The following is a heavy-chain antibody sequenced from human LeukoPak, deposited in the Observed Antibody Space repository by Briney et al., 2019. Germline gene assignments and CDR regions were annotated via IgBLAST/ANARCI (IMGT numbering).Heavy chain of an antibody. D-gene: IGHD1-26*01. CDR1: GFTFSSYG. V-gene: IGHV3-30*02. CDR2: IRYDGSNK. J-gene: IGHJ4*02. CDR3: AKGIHSGSYFGY. Sequence: GESLKISCAASGFTFSSYGMHWVRQASGKGLEWVAFIRYDGSNKYCADSVKGRFTISRDNSKNTLYLQMNSLRAEDTAVYYCAKGIHSGSYFGYWGQGTLVTVSS.